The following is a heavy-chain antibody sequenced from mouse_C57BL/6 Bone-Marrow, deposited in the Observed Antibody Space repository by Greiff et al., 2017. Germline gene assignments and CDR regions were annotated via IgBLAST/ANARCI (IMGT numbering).Heavy chain of an antibody. J-gene: IGHJ4*01. CDR2: ISNGGGST. CDR3: ARHRGYYGNHGDYAMDY. CDR1: GFTFSDYY. V-gene: IGHV5-12*01. D-gene: IGHD2-1*01. Sequence: EVKVVESGGGLVQPGGSLKLSCAASGFTFSDYYMYWVRQTPEKRLEWVAYISNGGGSTYYPDTVKGRFTISRDNAKNTLYLQMSRLKSEDTAMYYCARHRGYYGNHGDYAMDYWGQGTSVTVSS.